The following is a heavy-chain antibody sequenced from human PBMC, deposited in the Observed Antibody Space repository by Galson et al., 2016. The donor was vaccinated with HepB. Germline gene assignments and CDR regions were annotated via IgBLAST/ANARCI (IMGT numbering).Heavy chain of an antibody. J-gene: IGHJ3*02. CDR1: GFTFSSYN. D-gene: IGHD3-10*01. Sequence: SLRLSCAASGFTFSSYNLNWVRQAPGKGLEWVSSISRGSACIYYADSVKGRFTISRDNAKNSLYLQMHSLRAEDTAVYYCARPRDNYGHAFDIWGPGTLVTVSS. CDR3: ARPRDNYGHAFDI. CDR2: ISRGSACI. V-gene: IGHV3-21*01.